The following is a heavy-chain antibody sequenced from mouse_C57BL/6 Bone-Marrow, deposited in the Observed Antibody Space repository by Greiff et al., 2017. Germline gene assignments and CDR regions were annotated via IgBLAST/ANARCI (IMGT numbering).Heavy chain of an antibody. CDR2: IYPRSGNT. Sequence: QVQLQQSGAELARPGASVKLSCKASGYTFTSYGISWVKQRTGQGLEWIGEIYPRSGNTYYNEKLKGKATLTADKSSSTAYMELRSLTSEDSAVYFCARGGYGSSYAWFAYWGQGTLVTVSA. CDR3: ARGGYGSSYAWFAY. CDR1: GYTFTSYG. V-gene: IGHV1-81*01. J-gene: IGHJ3*01. D-gene: IGHD1-1*01.